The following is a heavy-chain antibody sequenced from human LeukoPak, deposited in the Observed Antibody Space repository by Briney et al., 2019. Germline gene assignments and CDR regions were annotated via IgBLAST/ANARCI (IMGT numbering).Heavy chain of an antibody. CDR1: GFTFSSNW. Sequence: GGSLRLSCAASGFTFSSNWMHWVRQAPGKGPVWVSRINSDGSSTSYADSVKGRFTISRDNAKNTLYLQMSSLRADDTAVYYCARGLNDYGGPPRYWGQGTLVLVS. CDR2: INSDGSST. V-gene: IGHV3-74*01. J-gene: IGHJ4*02. CDR3: ARGLNDYGGPPRY. D-gene: IGHD4-23*01.